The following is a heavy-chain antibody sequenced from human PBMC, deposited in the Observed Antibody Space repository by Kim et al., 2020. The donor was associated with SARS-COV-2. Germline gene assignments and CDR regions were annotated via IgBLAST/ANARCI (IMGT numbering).Heavy chain of an antibody. CDR1: GFTFSSYG. D-gene: IGHD3-10*01. J-gene: IGHJ6*02. V-gene: IGHV3-33*01. Sequence: GGSLRLSCAASGFTFSSYGMHWVRQAPGKGLEWVAVIWYDGSNKYYADSVKGRFTISRDNSKNTLYLQMNSLRAEDTAVYYCARDPLPPWPGITMVRGVHQYHYGMDVWGQGTTVTVSS. CDR3: ARDPLPPWPGITMVRGVHQYHYGMDV. CDR2: IWYDGSNK.